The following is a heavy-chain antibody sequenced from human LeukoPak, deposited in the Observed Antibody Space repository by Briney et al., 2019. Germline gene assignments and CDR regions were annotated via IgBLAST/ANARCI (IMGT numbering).Heavy chain of an antibody. D-gene: IGHD5-12*01. CDR1: GGSISSSSYY. CDR3: ARGNLVATLYFDY. Sequence: PSETLSLTCTVPGGSISSSSYYWGWIRQPPGKGLEWIGSIYYSGSTYYNPSLKSRVTISVDTSKNQFSLKLSSVTAADTAVYYCARGNLVATLYFDYWGQGALVTVSS. J-gene: IGHJ4*02. CDR2: IYYSGST. V-gene: IGHV4-39*01.